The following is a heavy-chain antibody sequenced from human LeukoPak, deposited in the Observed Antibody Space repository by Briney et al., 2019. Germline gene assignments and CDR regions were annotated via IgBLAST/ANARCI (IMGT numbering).Heavy chain of an antibody. Sequence: SETLSLTRTVSGGSISSSSYYWGWIRQPPGKGLEWIGSIYYSGSTYYNPSLKSRVTISVDTSKNQFSLKLSSVTAADTAVYYCASSGPSDRIRNDAFDIWGQGTMVTVSS. D-gene: IGHD2/OR15-2a*01. CDR1: GGSISSSSYY. CDR3: ASSGPSDRIRNDAFDI. V-gene: IGHV4-39*07. CDR2: IYYSGST. J-gene: IGHJ3*02.